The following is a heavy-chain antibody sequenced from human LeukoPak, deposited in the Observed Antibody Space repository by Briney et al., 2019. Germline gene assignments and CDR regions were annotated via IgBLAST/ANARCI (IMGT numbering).Heavy chain of an antibody. Sequence: SETLSLTCTVSGGSISSYYWSWIRQPPGKGLEWIWYIYYSGSTNYNPSLKSRVTISVDTSKNQFSLKLSSVSAADTAVYYCARDASDSSSWFNGCAFDIWGQGTMVTVSS. J-gene: IGHJ3*02. CDR1: GGSISSYY. V-gene: IGHV4-59*01. D-gene: IGHD6-13*01. CDR2: IYYSGST. CDR3: ARDASDSSSWFNGCAFDI.